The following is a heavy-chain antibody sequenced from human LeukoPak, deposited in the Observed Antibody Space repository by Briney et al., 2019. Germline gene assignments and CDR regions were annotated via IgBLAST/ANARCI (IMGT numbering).Heavy chain of an antibody. CDR2: ISGSGRSI. CDR3: ARGRYYDTSAYNYFDP. Sequence: GGSLRLSCAASGFTFSAYSMNWIRQAPGKGLEWISYISGSGRSIFSADSVGGRFTISRDNANNSLFLQMNSLRAEDTAVYYCARGRYYDTSAYNYFDPWGQGTLVTVSS. D-gene: IGHD3-22*01. CDR1: GFTFSAYS. V-gene: IGHV3-48*01. J-gene: IGHJ5*02.